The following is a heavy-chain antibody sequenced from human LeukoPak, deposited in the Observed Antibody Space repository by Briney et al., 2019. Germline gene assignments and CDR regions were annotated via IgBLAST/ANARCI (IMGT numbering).Heavy chain of an antibody. CDR3: ARGRLGIRYFDY. CDR1: GGSFSGYY. V-gene: IGHV4-34*01. CDR2: INHSGST. J-gene: IGHJ4*02. Sequence: SETLSLTCAVYGGSFSGYYWSWIRQPPGKGLEWIGEINHSGSTNYNPSLKSRVTISVDTSKNQFSLKLSSVTAADTAVYYCARGRLGIRYFDYWGQGTLVTVSS. D-gene: IGHD7-27*01.